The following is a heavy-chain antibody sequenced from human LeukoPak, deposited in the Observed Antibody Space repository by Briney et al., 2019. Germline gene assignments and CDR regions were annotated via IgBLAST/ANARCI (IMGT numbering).Heavy chain of an antibody. J-gene: IGHJ4*02. CDR1: GVSFSGYY. CDR2: INHSGST. CDR3: ARGLRGDYFDY. V-gene: IGHV4-34*01. Sequence: SETLSLTCAVYGVSFSGYYWSWNRQPPGKGLEWIGEINHSGSTNYNPSLKSRVTISVDTSKNQFSLKLSSVTAADTAVYYCARGLRGDYFDYWGQGTLVTVSS. D-gene: IGHD5/OR15-5a*01.